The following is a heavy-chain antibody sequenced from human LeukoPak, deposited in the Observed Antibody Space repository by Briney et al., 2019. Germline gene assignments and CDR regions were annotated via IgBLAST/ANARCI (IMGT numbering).Heavy chain of an antibody. Sequence: ASVKVSCKVSGYTLTELSMHWVRQAPGKGLEWMGGFDPEDGETIYAQKFQGRVTMTRDTSISTAYMELSRLKSDDTAVYYCAKEGGSYDNFDYRGQGTLVTVSS. CDR1: GYTLTELS. CDR2: FDPEDGET. V-gene: IGHV1-24*01. J-gene: IGHJ4*02. CDR3: AKEGGSYDNFDY. D-gene: IGHD1-26*01.